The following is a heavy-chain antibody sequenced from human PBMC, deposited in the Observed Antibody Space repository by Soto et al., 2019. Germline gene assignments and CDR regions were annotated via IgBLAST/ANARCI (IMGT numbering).Heavy chain of an antibody. D-gene: IGHD3-3*01. Sequence: SETLSLTCAVYGGSFSGYYWSWIRQPPGKGLEWIGYIYYSGSTNYNPSLKSRVTISVDTSKNQFSLKLSSVTAADTAVYYCARRYYDFWSGYPNEHYYYYMDVWGKGTTVTVSS. CDR3: ARRYYDFWSGYPNEHYYYYMDV. CDR2: IYYSGST. J-gene: IGHJ6*03. V-gene: IGHV4-59*01. CDR1: GGSFSGYY.